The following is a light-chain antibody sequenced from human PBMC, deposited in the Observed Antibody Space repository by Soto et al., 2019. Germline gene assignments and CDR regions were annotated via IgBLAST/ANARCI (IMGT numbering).Light chain of an antibody. Sequence: DIQMTQSPSSLSASVGDRVTITCRASQSISSYLNWYQQKPGKAPKLLIYAASSLQSGVPSRFSGSGSGTDFTPPTSSRQPEDFSTCYCQQSYSTPPFTFGPGTKVDIK. CDR3: QQSYSTPPFT. CDR2: AAS. V-gene: IGKV1-39*01. J-gene: IGKJ3*01. CDR1: QSISSY.